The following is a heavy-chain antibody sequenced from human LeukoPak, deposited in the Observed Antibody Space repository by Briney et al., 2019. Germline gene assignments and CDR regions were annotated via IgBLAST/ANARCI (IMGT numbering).Heavy chain of an antibody. Sequence: GGSLRLSCAASGFSISSYWMHWVRQVPGKGLVWVSRISPDGSTTGYADSVKGRFTASRDNARNTLYLQINSLRAEDSAVYYCAREGCGGDCYSYYYYGMDVSGQGTTVTVSS. CDR3: AREGCGGDCYSYYYYGMDV. CDR1: GFSISSYW. CDR2: ISPDGSTT. D-gene: IGHD2-21*02. J-gene: IGHJ6*02. V-gene: IGHV3-74*01.